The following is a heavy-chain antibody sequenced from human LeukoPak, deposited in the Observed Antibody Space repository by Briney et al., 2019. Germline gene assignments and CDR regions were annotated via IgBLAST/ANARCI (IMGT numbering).Heavy chain of an antibody. CDR2: ISGSNSHI. Sequence: PGGSLRLSCAASGFTFNSYSMNWVRQAPGKGLEWVSSISGSNSHIYYADSMKGRFTISRDNSKNTLYLQMNSLRAEDTAVYYCARVYDIWGQGTMVTVSS. CDR3: ARVYDI. J-gene: IGHJ3*02. CDR1: GFTFNSYS. V-gene: IGHV3-21*04.